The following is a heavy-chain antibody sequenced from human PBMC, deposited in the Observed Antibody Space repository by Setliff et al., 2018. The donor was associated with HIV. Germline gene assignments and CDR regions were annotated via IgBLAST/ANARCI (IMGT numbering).Heavy chain of an antibody. CDR1: GGTFSSYA. Sequence: ASVKVSCKASGGTFSSYAISWVRQAPGQGLEWMGGIIPIFGTANYAQKFQGRVTITTDESTSTAYMELSSLRSEDTAVYFCARTREIHYYCYMDVWGGGTTVTVSS. CDR3: ARTREIHYYCYMDV. CDR2: IIPIFGTA. V-gene: IGHV1-69*05. J-gene: IGHJ6*03.